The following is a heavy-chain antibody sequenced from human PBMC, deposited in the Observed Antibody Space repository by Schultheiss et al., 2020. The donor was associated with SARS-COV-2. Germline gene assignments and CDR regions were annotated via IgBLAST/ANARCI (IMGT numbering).Heavy chain of an antibody. Sequence: GGSLRLSCAASGFTFSNAWMSWVRQAPGKGLEWVSGISWNSGSIGYADSVKGRFTISRDNAKNSLYLQMNSLRAEDTALYYCAKAGKTYSSSYNWFDPWGQGTLVTVSS. J-gene: IGHJ5*02. CDR3: AKAGKTYSSSYNWFDP. CDR1: GFTFSNAW. CDR2: ISWNSGSI. D-gene: IGHD6-13*01. V-gene: IGHV3-9*01.